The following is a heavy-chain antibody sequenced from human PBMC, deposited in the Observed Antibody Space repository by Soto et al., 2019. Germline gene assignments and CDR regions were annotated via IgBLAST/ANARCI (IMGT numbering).Heavy chain of an antibody. J-gene: IGHJ6*02. CDR2: IYYSGST. CDR1: GGSISSGGYY. D-gene: IGHD2-2*01. V-gene: IGHV4-31*03. CDR3: ARVPAARYGMDV. Sequence: PSETLSLTCTVSGGSISSGGYYWSWIRQHPGKGLEWIGYIYYSGSTYYNPSLKSRVTISVDTSKNQFSLKLSSVTAADTAVYYCARVPAARYGMDVWGQGTTVTVSS.